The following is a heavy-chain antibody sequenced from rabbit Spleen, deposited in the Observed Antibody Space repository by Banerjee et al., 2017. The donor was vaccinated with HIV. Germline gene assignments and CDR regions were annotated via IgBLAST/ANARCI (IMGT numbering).Heavy chain of an antibody. V-gene: IGHV1S40*01. CDR2: IYAGSTGDT. D-gene: IGHD1-1*01. CDR3: ARDLSSTSGDVFEL. J-gene: IGHJ4*01. CDR1: GFSFSSSYY. Sequence: QSLEESGGGLVQPEGSLTLTCTASGFSFSSSYYMCWVRQAPGKGLEWIGCIYAGSTGDTYYASWAKGRFTISKTSSTTVTLQMTSLTAADTATYFCARDLSSTSGDVFELWGPGTLVTVS.